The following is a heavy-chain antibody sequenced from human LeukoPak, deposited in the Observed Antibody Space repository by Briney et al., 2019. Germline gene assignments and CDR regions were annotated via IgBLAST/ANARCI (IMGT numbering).Heavy chain of an antibody. CDR3: AREAPARYYDSSGDY. CDR1: GYTFTSYY. J-gene: IGHJ4*02. Sequence: ASVKVSCKASGYTFTSYYMHWVRQAPGQGLEWMGIINPSGGSTSYAQKFQGRVTVTRDTSTSTVYMELSSLRSEDTAVYYCAREAPARYYDSSGDYWGQGTLVTVSS. CDR2: INPSGGST. D-gene: IGHD3-22*01. V-gene: IGHV1-46*01.